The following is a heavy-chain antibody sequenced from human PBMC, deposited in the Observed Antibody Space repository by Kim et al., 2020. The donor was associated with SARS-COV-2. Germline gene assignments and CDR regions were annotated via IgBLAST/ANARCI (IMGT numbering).Heavy chain of an antibody. V-gene: IGHV3-30-3*01. Sequence: GGSLRLSCAASGFTFSSYAMHWVCQAPGKGLEWVAVISYDGSNKYYADSVKGRFTISRDNSKNTLYLQMNSLRAEDTAVYYCAREPYCTNGVCSPRGYYFDYWGQGTLVTVSS. CDR1: GFTFSSYA. D-gene: IGHD2-8*01. CDR2: ISYDGSNK. J-gene: IGHJ4*02. CDR3: AREPYCTNGVCSPRGYYFDY.